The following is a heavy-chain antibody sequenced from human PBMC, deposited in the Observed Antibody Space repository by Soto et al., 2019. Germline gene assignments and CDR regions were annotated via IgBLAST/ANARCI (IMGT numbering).Heavy chain of an antibody. CDR3: ARDRSDSSRADSFDI. V-gene: IGHV3-53*01. Sequence: EVQLVESGGGLIQPGGSLRLSCAVSGFNVTNTYMSWVRQAPGKGLEWVSVIYRGVSTFYADSVKGRFTVSRDDSKNTVSLQMNSLRAEDTAVYYCARDRSDSSRADSFDIWGQGTIVTVSS. CDR1: GFNVTNTY. D-gene: IGHD6-6*01. CDR2: IYRGVST. J-gene: IGHJ3*02.